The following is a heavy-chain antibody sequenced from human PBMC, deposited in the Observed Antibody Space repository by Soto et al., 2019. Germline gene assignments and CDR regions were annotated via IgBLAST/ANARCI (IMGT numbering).Heavy chain of an antibody. Sequence: VASVKVSCKASGYTFTGYYVHWVRQAPGQGLEWMGWLNATSGYTYLAQRFQGRVTMNTDTSIVTAYMELRGLTSDDTAEYYCAKGGAIVAAGTRVYLYNAMDVWGQATTVTVSS. J-gene: IGHJ6*02. CDR3: AKGGAIVAAGTRVYLYNAMDV. CDR1: GYTFTGYY. D-gene: IGHD1-26*01. CDR2: LNATSGYT. V-gene: IGHV1-2*02.